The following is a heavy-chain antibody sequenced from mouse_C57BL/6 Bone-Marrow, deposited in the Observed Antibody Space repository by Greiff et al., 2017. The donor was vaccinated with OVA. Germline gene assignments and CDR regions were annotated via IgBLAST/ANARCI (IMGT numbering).Heavy chain of an antibody. CDR2: IYPGSGST. CDR3: ARWGWLSQTFDY. V-gene: IGHV1-55*01. J-gene: IGHJ2*01. D-gene: IGHD2-3*01. Sequence: QVQLQQPGAELVKPGASVKMSCKASGYTITSYWITWVKQRPGQGLEWIGDIYPGSGSTNYNEKFKSKATLTVDTSSSTAYMQLSSLTSEDSAVYYCARWGWLSQTFDYWGQGTTLTVSS. CDR1: GYTITSYW.